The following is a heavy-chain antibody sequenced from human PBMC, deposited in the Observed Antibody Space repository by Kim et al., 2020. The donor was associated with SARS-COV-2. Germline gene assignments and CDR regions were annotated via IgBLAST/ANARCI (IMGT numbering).Heavy chain of an antibody. Sequence: YNPSLKSRVTISVDTSKNQFSLKLSSVTAADTAVYYCARARSYLRGALDYWGQGTLVTVSS. V-gene: IGHV4-34*01. D-gene: IGHD1-26*01. J-gene: IGHJ4*02. CDR3: ARARSYLRGALDY.